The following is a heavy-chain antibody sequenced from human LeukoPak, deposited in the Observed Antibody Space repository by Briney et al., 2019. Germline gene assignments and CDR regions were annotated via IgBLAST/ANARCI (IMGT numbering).Heavy chain of an antibody. CDR3: ARRGESTNYGDYRFDS. CDR1: GFTLSTNA. D-gene: IGHD4-17*01. Sequence: PGGSLRLSCLTSGFTLSTNAMSWVRQAPGKGLEWVSATSGSGGNTYYADSVKGRFTISRDNSKNTLYLQMNSLRAEDTAVYYCARRGESTNYGDYRFDSWGQGTLVTVSS. J-gene: IGHJ4*02. V-gene: IGHV3-23*01. CDR2: TSGSGGNT.